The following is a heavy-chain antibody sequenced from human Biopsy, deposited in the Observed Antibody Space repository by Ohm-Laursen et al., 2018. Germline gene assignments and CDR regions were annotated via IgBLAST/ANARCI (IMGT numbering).Heavy chain of an antibody. J-gene: IGHJ1*01. CDR1: GGTLSNYG. D-gene: IGHD3-9*01. CDR3: ATKLTGYFHH. V-gene: IGHV1-69*06. CDR2: NIPILGTG. Sequence: SSVKVSCKAPGGTLSNYGVNWVRQAPGQGLEWLGGNIPILGTGNYAQKFQDRVTVAADTSTSPATMELRSLRSDDTAVYYCATKLTGYFHHWGQGILVIVSS.